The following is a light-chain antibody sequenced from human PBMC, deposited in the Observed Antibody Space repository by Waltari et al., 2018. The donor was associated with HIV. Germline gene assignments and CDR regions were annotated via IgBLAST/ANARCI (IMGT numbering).Light chain of an antibody. J-gene: IGKJ1*01. Sequence: MEMTQFPDSLAVSLNARATIHCKSSQSVLYSSNNKNYLAWYQQKSGQPHKLLSYWACTRESGVPDRFSGSGSGTDFTLTISSRQAEDVAVYYCQQYYSTPWTFGQGTKVEI. CDR3: QQYYSTPWT. V-gene: IGKV4-1*01. CDR1: QSVLYSSNNKNY. CDR2: WAC.